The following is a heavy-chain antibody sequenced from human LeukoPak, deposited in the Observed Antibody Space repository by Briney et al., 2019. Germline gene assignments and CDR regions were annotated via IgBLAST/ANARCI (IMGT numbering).Heavy chain of an antibody. CDR3: TRDLETYQTGFGY. Sequence: GGSLRLSCAASGFTFSDYYMSWIRQAPGKGLEWVSYISTSGSTIYYADSVKGRFTISRDNAKNSLYLQMNSLRAEDTAVYYCTRDLETYQTGFGYWGQGTLVTVSS. CDR1: GFTFSDYY. D-gene: IGHD1-1*01. J-gene: IGHJ4*02. CDR2: ISTSGSTI. V-gene: IGHV3-11*01.